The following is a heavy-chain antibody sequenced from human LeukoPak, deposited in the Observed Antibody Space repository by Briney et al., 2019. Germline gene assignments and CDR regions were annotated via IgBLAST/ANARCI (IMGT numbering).Heavy chain of an antibody. V-gene: IGHV3-21*01. D-gene: IGHD5-12*01. CDR2: ISSSSSYI. CDR3: ASHSGYDIQKRDY. CDR1: GFTFSSYS. Sequence: GGSLRLSCAASGFTFSSYSMNWVRQAPGKGLERVSSISSSSSYIYYADSVKGRFTIPRDNAKNSLYLQMNSLRAEDTAVYYCASHSGYDIQKRDYWGQGTLVTVSS. J-gene: IGHJ4*02.